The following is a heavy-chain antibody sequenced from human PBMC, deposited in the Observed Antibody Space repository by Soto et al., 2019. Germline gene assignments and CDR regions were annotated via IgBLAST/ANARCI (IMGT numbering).Heavy chain of an antibody. J-gene: IGHJ6*02. V-gene: IGHV1-46*01. CDR1: GYTFTSYY. Sequence: ASVKVSCKASGYTFTSYYMHWVRQAPGQGLEWMGIINPSGGSTSYAQKFQGRVTITADKSTGTGYMELSSLRSEDTAVYYCARASGRSDVVPAAISAMDVWG. D-gene: IGHD2-2*01. CDR3: ARASGRSDVVPAAISAMDV. CDR2: INPSGGST.